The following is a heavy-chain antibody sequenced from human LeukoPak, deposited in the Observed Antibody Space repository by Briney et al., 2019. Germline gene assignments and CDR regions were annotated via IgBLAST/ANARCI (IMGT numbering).Heavy chain of an antibody. CDR2: ISYDGSNK. CDR3: AKEAGGDYYFDY. D-gene: IGHD2-21*02. J-gene: IGHJ4*02. CDR1: GFTFSSYA. Sequence: PGGSLRLSGAASGFTFSSYAMHWVRKAPGKGLEWVAVISYDGSNKYYADSVKGRFTISRDNSKNTLYLQMNSLRAEDTAVYYCAKEAGGDYYFDYWGQGTLVTVSS. V-gene: IGHV3-30-3*01.